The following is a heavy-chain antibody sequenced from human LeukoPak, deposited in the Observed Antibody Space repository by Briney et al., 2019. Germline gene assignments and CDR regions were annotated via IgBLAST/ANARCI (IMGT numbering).Heavy chain of an antibody. J-gene: IGHJ4*02. Sequence: ASVKVSCKASGYTFTSYGISWVRQAPGQGLEWMGWISAYNGNTNYAQKLQGRVTMTIDTSTSTAYMELRSLRSDDTAVYYCARDDGDTAMAPTDYWGQGTLVTVSS. CDR1: GYTFTSYG. CDR3: ARDDGDTAMAPTDY. D-gene: IGHD5-18*01. V-gene: IGHV1-18*01. CDR2: ISAYNGNT.